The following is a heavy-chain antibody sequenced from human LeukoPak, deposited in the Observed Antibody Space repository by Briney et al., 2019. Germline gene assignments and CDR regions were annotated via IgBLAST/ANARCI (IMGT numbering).Heavy chain of an antibody. V-gene: IGHV3-23*01. D-gene: IGHD1-26*01. Sequence: PGGSLRLSCTASGFTFGDYAMSWVRQAPGKGLEWVSAISGSGGSTYYADSVKGRFTISRDNSKNTLYLQMNSLRAEDTAVYYCAKEEVQGSDYWGQGTLVTVSS. J-gene: IGHJ4*02. CDR2: ISGSGGST. CDR3: AKEEVQGSDY. CDR1: GFTFGDYA.